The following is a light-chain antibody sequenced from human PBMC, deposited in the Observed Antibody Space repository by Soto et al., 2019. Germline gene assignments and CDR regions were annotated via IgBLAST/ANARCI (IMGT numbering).Light chain of an antibody. CDR3: QQYINWPPLT. V-gene: IGKV3-15*01. CDR2: GAS. CDR1: QSVSTN. J-gene: IGKJ4*01. Sequence: EIVLTQSPATLSVSPGERATLSCRASQSVSTNLAWYQQKPGQAPRLLIFGASTRATNIPARFSGNGSGTEFTLTISSLQSEDFAVYYCQQYINWPPLTFGGGTKVEIK.